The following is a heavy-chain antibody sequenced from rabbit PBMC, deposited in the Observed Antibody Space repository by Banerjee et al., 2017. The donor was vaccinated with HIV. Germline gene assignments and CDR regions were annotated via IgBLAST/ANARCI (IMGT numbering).Heavy chain of an antibody. CDR3: ARDLAAVTGWNFGL. Sequence: QEQLVESGGGLVQPEGSLTLTCTASGSDISRNAMCWVRQAPGKGLEWIACIETTSGATWYASWAKGRFTISKTSSTTVTLQMTSLTAADTATYFCARDLAAVTGWNFGLWGPGTLVTV. CDR2: IETTSGAT. D-gene: IGHD7-1*01. J-gene: IGHJ4*01. V-gene: IGHV1S45*01. CDR1: GSDISRNA.